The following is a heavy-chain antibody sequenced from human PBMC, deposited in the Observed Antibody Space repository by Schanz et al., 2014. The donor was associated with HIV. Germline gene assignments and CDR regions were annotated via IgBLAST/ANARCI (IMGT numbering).Heavy chain of an antibody. CDR2: ITPILRTA. V-gene: IGHV1-69*01. J-gene: IGHJ3*02. D-gene: IGHD1-26*01. CDR3: ARDMPRDGSYFRAFDI. Sequence: QVQLVQSGAEVKKPGSSVKVSCKASGGTFSSYAFSWVRPAPGQGLEWMGGITPILRTANYAQKFQGRVTITADESTSTAYMELSSLRSDDTAVYYCARDMPRDGSYFRAFDIWGQGTMVTVSS. CDR1: GGTFSSYA.